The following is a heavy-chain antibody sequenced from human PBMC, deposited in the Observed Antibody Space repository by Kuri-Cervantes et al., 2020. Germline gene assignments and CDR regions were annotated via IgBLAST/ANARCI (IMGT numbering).Heavy chain of an antibody. CDR2: INHSGST. J-gene: IGHJ4*02. CDR3: ARHMGKWELPYFDY. D-gene: IGHD1-26*01. Sequence: SQTLSLTCAVYGGSFSGYYWSWIRQPPGKGLEWIGEINHSGSTNYNPSLKSRVTISVDTSKNQFSLKLSSVTAADTAVYYCARHMGKWELPYFDYWGQGTLVTVSS. V-gene: IGHV4-34*01. CDR1: GGSFSGYY.